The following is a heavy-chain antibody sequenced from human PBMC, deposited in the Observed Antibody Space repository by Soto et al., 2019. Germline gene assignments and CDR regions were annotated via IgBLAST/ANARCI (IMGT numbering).Heavy chain of an antibody. Sequence: SETLSLTCAVSGGSISSSNWWSWVRQPPGKGLEWIGEIYHSGSTNYNPSLKSRVTISVDKSKNQFSLKLSSVTAADTAVYYCAIVPAAIGVTPPYYFDYWGQGTLVTVSS. D-gene: IGHD2-2*01. V-gene: IGHV4-4*02. CDR3: AIVPAAIGVTPPYYFDY. CDR2: IYHSGST. J-gene: IGHJ4*02. CDR1: GGSISSSNW.